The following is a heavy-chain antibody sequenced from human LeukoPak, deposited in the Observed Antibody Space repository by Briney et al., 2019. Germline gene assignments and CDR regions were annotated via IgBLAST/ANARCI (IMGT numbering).Heavy chain of an antibody. CDR3: ARGGCCSSTSCYEVDYYYYYMDV. Sequence: ASVKVSCKVSGYTLTELSMHWVRQAPGKGLEWMGGFDPEDGETIYAQKFQGRVTMTEDTSTDTAYMELSSLRSDDTAVYYCARGGCCSSTSCYEVDYYYYYMDVWGKGTTVTVSS. CDR2: FDPEDGET. J-gene: IGHJ6*03. CDR1: GYTLTELS. D-gene: IGHD2-2*01. V-gene: IGHV1-24*01.